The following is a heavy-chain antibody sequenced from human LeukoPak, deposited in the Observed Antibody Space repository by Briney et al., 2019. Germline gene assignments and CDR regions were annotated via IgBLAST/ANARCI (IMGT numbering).Heavy chain of an antibody. CDR3: ATDYYDSSGYHRASAFDI. CDR2: FDPEDGET. D-gene: IGHD3-22*01. J-gene: IGHJ3*02. Sequence: ASVKVSCKVSGYTLTELSMHWGRQAPGKGLEWMGGFDPEDGETIYAQKFQGRVTMTEDTSTDAAYMELSSLRSEDTAVYYCATDYYDSSGYHRASAFDIWGQGTMVTVSS. V-gene: IGHV1-24*01. CDR1: GYTLTELS.